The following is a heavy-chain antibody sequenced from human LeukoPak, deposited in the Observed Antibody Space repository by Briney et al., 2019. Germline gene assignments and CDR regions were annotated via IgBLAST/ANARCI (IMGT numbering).Heavy chain of an antibody. V-gene: IGHV3-23*01. D-gene: IGHD3-9*01. CDR3: ARDGVLRYFDYYYYYMDV. CDR2: ISGSGGST. CDR1: GFTFSSYA. Sequence: GGSLRLSCAASGFTFSSYAMSWVRQAPGKGLEWVSAISGSGGSTYYAVSVKGRFTISRDNSKNTLYLQMNSLRAEDTAVYYCARDGVLRYFDYYYYYMDVWGKGTTVTISS. J-gene: IGHJ6*03.